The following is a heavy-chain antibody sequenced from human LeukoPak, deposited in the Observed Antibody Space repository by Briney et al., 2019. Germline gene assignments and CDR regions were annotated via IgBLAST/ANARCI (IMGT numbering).Heavy chain of an antibody. J-gene: IGHJ4*02. Sequence: SQTLSLTCTVSGGSISSGSYYRSWIRQPAGKGLEWIGHIYTSGRTNYNPSLKSRVTISVDTSKNQFSLKLSSVTAADTAVYYCARATVTTALLDYWGQGTLVTVSS. CDR3: ARATVTTALLDY. V-gene: IGHV4-61*09. D-gene: IGHD4-17*01. CDR1: GGSISSGSYY. CDR2: IYTSGRT.